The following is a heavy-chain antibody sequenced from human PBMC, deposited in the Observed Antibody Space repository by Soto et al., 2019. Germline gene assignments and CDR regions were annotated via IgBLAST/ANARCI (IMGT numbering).Heavy chain of an antibody. J-gene: IGHJ4*02. V-gene: IGHV3-30*18. CDR2: ISSDGGSE. D-gene: IGHD6-19*01. CDR1: GFTFSYYG. Sequence: GGSLRLSCAASGFTFSYYGMHWVRQAPGKGLEWVAVISSDGGSEYYADSVKGRFTISRDNSKNTVLLQMNSLRLDDTAVYYCAKEYNSGWVDYWGQGTLVTVSS. CDR3: AKEYNSGWVDY.